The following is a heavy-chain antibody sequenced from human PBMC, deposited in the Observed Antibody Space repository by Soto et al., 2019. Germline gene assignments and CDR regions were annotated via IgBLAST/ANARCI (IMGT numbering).Heavy chain of an antibody. V-gene: IGHV5-10-1*01. CDR2: IDPSDSYT. J-gene: IGHJ6*02. CDR1: GNSFTSYV. CDR3: ARLPIAARRYYYGMDV. D-gene: IGHD6-6*01. Sequence: XDSLKVSWKCSGNSFTSYVISLVLQMPGKGLEWMGRIDPSDSYTNYSPSFQGHVTISADKSISTAYLQWSSLKASDTAMYYCARLPIAARRYYYGMDVWGQRTTVTVSS.